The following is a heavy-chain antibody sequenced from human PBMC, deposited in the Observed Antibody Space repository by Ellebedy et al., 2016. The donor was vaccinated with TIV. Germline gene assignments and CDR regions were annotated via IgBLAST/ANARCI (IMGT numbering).Heavy chain of an antibody. CDR2: VSAYNGDT. J-gene: IGHJ4*02. Sequence: ASVKVSCKASGYTFTSFGISWVRQAPGQGLEWMGWVSAYNGDTNHAQKVQGRVTMTTDTSTSTAYMELRSLRSDDTAMYYCARKGPFGYDTSGYSDYWGQGTLVTVSS. CDR1: GYTFTSFG. CDR3: ARKGPFGYDTSGYSDY. D-gene: IGHD3-22*01. V-gene: IGHV1-18*01.